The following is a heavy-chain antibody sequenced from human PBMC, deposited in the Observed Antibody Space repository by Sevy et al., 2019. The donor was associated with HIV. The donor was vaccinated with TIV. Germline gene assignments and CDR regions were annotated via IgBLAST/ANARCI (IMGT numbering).Heavy chain of an antibody. CDR2: FDPEDGET. Sequence: ASVKVSCKVSGSTLSRLSMHWVRQVPGEGLEWMACFDPEDGETFYARKFQGRVTMTEDTSTDTAYMELSSLRSEDTAVYFCATTKDYYESYGSPFDYWGQGTLVTVSS. J-gene: IGHJ4*02. CDR3: ATTKDYYESYGSPFDY. CDR1: GSTLSRLS. D-gene: IGHD3-22*01. V-gene: IGHV1-24*01.